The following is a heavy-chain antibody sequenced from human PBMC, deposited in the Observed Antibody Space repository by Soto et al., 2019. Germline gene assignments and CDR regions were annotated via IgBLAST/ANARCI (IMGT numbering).Heavy chain of an antibody. CDR2: INHSGST. D-gene: IGHD3-10*01. Sequence: SETLSLTCAVYGGSFSGYYWSWIRQPPGKGLEWIGEINHSGSTNYNPSLKSRVNISVDTSKNQFSLKLSYVTAADTAVYYCARCNQYYYSSGSYYDNWFDPWGQGTLVTVSS. V-gene: IGHV4-34*01. CDR1: GGSFSGYY. J-gene: IGHJ5*02. CDR3: ARCNQYYYSSGSYYDNWFDP.